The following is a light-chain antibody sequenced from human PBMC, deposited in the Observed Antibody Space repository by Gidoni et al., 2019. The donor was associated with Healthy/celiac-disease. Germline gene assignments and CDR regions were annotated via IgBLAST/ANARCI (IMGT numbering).Light chain of an antibody. CDR2: DVS. J-gene: IGLJ3*02. CDR1: SSDVGGDHY. Sequence: QSALTQPLSVSGSPAQSVTISCTGTSSDVGGDHYVSWYQQHPVKAPKLMIYDVSKRPSGVPDRFSGSKSGNTASLTISGLQAEDEADYYCCSYAGSYTWVFGGGTKLTVL. V-gene: IGLV2-11*01. CDR3: CSYAGSYTWV.